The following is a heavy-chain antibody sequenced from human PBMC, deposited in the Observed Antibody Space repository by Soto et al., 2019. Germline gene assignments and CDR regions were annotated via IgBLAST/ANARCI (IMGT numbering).Heavy chain of an antibody. J-gene: IGHJ4*02. CDR2: IVPIYRTA. D-gene: IGHD6-13*01. V-gene: IGHV1-69*13. Sequence: ASLQVSCKASGGTFSSCRIKCVRQAPGQGLEWVGGIVPIYRTADYAQKFQGRVTITADESARTSYMELRSLKSQDTAVYYCVRDSGAKLSSSWGQRTLVTVSS. CDR3: VRDSGAKLSSS. CDR1: GGTFSSCR.